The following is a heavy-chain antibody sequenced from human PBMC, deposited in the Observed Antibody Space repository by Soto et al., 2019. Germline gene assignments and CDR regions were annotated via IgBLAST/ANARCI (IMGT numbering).Heavy chain of an antibody. D-gene: IGHD3-3*01. CDR2: IYYSGST. CDR3: ARATYYDFWSGSAKRGGDAFDI. J-gene: IGHJ3*02. V-gene: IGHV4-39*01. Sequence: WVRQPPGKGLEWIGSIYYSGSTYYNPSLKSRVTISVDTSKNQFSPKLSSVTAADTAVYYCARATYYDFWSGSAKRGGDAFDIWGQGTMVTVSS.